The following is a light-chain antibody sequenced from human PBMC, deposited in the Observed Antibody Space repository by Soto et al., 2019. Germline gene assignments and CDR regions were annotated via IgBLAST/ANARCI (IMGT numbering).Light chain of an antibody. J-gene: IGKJ1*01. CDR1: QSISSW. V-gene: IGKV1-5*01. Sequence: DIQMTQSPSTLSASVGDRVTITGRASQSISSWLAWYQQKPGKAPKLLIYDASSLESGVPSRFSGSGSGTEFTLTISSLQPDDCATYYCQQYNSYSWTFGQGTKVEIK. CDR3: QQYNSYSWT. CDR2: DAS.